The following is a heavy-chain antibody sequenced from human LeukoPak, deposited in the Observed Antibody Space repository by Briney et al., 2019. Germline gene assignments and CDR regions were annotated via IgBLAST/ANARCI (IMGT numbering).Heavy chain of an antibody. CDR2: INWNGGST. CDR3: ARDIDYGEPLDY. V-gene: IGHV3-20*04. J-gene: IGHJ4*02. CDR1: GFTFDDYG. D-gene: IGHD4-17*01. Sequence: PGGSLRLSCAASGFTFDDYGMSWVRQAPGKGLEWVSGINWNGGSTGYADSVKGRFTISRDNAKNSLYLQMKSLRAEDTALYYCARDIDYGEPLDYWGQGTLVTVSS.